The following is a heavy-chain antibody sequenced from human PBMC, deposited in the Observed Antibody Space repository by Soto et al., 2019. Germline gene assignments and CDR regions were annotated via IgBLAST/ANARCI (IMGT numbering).Heavy chain of an antibody. CDR1: GFTFSKYW. CDR3: AIQDCTNDVCLEAAVTVGGALEY. J-gene: IGHJ4*02. D-gene: IGHD2-8*01. CDR2: ISGDGTTT. V-gene: IGHV3-74*01. Sequence: EVQLVESGGGLVQPGKALRLSCAASGFTFSKYWMHWVRQAPGKGPVWVSYISGDGTTTDYADSVKGRFTISIDNAKNTLYLQMASLRVEDTAVYYCAIQDCTNDVCLEAAVTVGGALEYWGQGAQVTVTS.